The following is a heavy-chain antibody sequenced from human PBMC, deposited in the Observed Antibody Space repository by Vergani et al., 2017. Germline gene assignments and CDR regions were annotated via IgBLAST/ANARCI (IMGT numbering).Heavy chain of an antibody. V-gene: IGHV4-39*01. CDR1: GMSISNNNYY. J-gene: IGHJ3*02. CDR2: IYDSRNN. CDR3: ARHLRQLARNDVFDI. D-gene: IGHD6-6*01. Sequence: QLQLQESGPRLVKPSETLSLTCSLSGMSISNNNYYWGWLRQPPGKGLEWIGSIYDSRNNNYSPSLKSRISIYVDTSKNQFSLNLTSVTAADTAVYYCARHLRQLARNDVFDIWGHGTLVTVSS.